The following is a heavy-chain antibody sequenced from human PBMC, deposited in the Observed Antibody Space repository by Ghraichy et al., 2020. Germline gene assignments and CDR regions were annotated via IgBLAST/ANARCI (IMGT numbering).Heavy chain of an antibody. J-gene: IGHJ4*02. CDR1: GGSISSISYY. CDR3: ASIAAASLTVVATFDY. Sequence: SETLSLTCTVSGGSISSISYYWGWIRQPPGKGLEWIGSIYYSGSTYYNPSLKSQVTMSVDTSRDQFSLRLTSVTAADTAVYYCASIAAASLTVVATFDYWGQGTLVTVSS. CDR2: IYYSGST. D-gene: IGHD2-15*01. V-gene: IGHV4-39*01.